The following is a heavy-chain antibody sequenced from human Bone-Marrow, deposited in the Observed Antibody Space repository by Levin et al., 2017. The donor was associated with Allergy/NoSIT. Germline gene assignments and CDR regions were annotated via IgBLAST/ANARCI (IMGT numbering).Heavy chain of an antibody. Sequence: GESLKISCAASGFTFNRYSMHWVRQSLAKGLEWVSRVSWDGGSADYADSVKGRFTISRDNSKNSLSLQMNSLKTEDSGLYYCSKDIGGGSGGGGDHTFEHWGPGTLVTVSS. J-gene: IGHJ4*02. CDR2: VSWDGGSA. CDR1: GFTFNRYS. D-gene: IGHD4-17*01. V-gene: IGHV3-43*01. CDR3: SKDIGGGSGGGGDHTFEH.